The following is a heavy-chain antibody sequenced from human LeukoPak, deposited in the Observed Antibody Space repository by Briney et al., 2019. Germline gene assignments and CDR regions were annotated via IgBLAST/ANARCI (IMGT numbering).Heavy chain of an antibody. Sequence: AGGSLRLSCAASGFTFSSYAMHWVRQAPGKGLEYVSAISRNGGSTYYANSVKGRFTISRDNSKNTLYLQMGRLRAEDMAVYYCARDEDYGGTRLDLWGRGTLVTVSS. CDR2: ISRNGGST. V-gene: IGHV3-64*01. CDR1: GFTFSSYA. CDR3: ARDEDYGGTRLDL. D-gene: IGHD4-23*01. J-gene: IGHJ2*01.